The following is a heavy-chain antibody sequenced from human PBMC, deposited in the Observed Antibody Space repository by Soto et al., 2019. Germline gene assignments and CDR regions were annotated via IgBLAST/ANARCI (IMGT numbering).Heavy chain of an antibody. CDR3: ARVTGYYMSSDAFDI. Sequence: SETLSLTCAVSSGSISSSNWWSWVRQPPGKGLEWIGEIYHSGSTNYNPSLKSRVTISVDKSKNQFSLKLSSVTAADTDVYYCARVTGYYMSSDAFDIWGQGTMVTVSS. D-gene: IGHD3-9*01. V-gene: IGHV4-4*02. J-gene: IGHJ3*02. CDR2: IYHSGST. CDR1: SGSISSSNW.